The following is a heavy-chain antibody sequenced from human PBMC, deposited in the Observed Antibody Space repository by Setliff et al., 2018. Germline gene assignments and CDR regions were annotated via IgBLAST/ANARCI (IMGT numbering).Heavy chain of an antibody. CDR1: GYTFTGYA. CDR2: INTNTGNP. J-gene: IGHJ4*02. V-gene: IGHV7-4-1*02. Sequence: GASVKVSCKASGYTFTGYAMNWVRQAPGQGLEWMGWINTNTGNPTYAQGFTGRFVFSLETSVSTAYLQINSLKAADTAIYYCARAYGISWSAADYWGQGTVVTVSS. CDR3: ARAYGISWSAADY. D-gene: IGHD6-13*01.